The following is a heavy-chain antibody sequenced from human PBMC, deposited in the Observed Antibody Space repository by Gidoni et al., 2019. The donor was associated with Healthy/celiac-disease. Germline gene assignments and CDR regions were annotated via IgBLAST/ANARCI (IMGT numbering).Heavy chain of an antibody. J-gene: IGHJ4*02. CDR3: AREAAGTTTGDFDY. CDR2: ISSSSSYT. D-gene: IGHD1-1*01. V-gene: IGHV3-11*05. CDR1: GFPFGDYY. Sequence: QVQLVESGGGLVKPGGSLSLSGAASGFPFGDYYMSWIRQAPGKGLEWVSYISSSSSYTNYADSVKGRFTISRDNAKNSLYLQMNSLRAEDTAVYYCAREAAGTTTGDFDYWGQGTLVTVSS.